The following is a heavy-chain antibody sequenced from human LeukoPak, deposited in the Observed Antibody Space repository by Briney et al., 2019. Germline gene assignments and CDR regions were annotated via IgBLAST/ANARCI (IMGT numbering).Heavy chain of an antibody. J-gene: IGHJ4*02. D-gene: IGHD1-26*01. V-gene: IGHV3-23*01. CDR3: AKGGKWDVTPFDY. Sequence: GGSLRLSCVAYGFNFRDYSMNWVRQAPGKGLEWVSTISGGGGSTYYADSVKGRFTISRDNSKNTLYLQVNSLRAEDTAVYYCAKGGKWDVTPFDYWGQGTLVTVSS. CDR2: ISGGGGST. CDR1: GFNFRDYS.